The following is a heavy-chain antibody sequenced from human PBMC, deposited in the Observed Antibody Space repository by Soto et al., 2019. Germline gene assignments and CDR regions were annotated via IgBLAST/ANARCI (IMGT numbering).Heavy chain of an antibody. Sequence: GGSLRLSCAASEFTISSNYMSWVRQAPGKGLEWVSVIYSGGVTYYADSVKGRFTISRDSSKNTLYLQMDRLRAEDTAVYYCAGAAKVLYSRGWYPEYFQHWGQGTLVTSPQ. D-gene: IGHD6-19*01. J-gene: IGHJ1*01. CDR1: EFTISSNY. V-gene: IGHV3-66*01. CDR3: AGAAKVLYSRGWYPEYFQH. CDR2: IYSGGVT.